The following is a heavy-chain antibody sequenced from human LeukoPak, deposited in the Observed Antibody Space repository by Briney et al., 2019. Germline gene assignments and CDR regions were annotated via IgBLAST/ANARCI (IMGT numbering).Heavy chain of an antibody. CDR2: ISGSGGST. D-gene: IGHD1-20*01. J-gene: IGHJ4*02. Sequence: QPGGSLRLSCAASEFTFSSYEMNWVRQAPGKGLEWVSAISGSGGSTYYADSVKGRFTISRDNSKNTLYLQMNSLRAEDTAVYYCARLNNWRAYFDYWGQGTLVTV. V-gene: IGHV3-23*01. CDR1: EFTFSSYE. CDR3: ARLNNWRAYFDY.